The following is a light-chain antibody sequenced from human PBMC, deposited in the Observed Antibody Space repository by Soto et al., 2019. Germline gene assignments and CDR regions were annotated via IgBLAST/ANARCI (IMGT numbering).Light chain of an antibody. J-gene: IGKJ1*01. Sequence: EIVLTQSPGTLSLSPGERATLSCRASQSVSSSYLAWYQQKPGQAHRLLIYRTSNRATGIQDRFSGSGSGTDFTLTIRRLEPEDFAVYWCKQYDSSPRTFGQGTKVDIK. CDR1: QSVSSSY. CDR2: RTS. CDR3: KQYDSSPRT. V-gene: IGKV3-20*01.